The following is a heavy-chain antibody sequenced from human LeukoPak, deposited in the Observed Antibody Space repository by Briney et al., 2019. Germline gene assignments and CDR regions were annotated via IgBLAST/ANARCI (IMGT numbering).Heavy chain of an antibody. CDR3: ARAFDDSSTYYFDY. Sequence: GASVKVSCKASGCTFSSYAISWVRQAPGQGLEWMGRIIPILGIANYAQKFQGRVTITADKSTSTAYMELSSLRSEDTAVYCCARAFDDSSTYYFDYWGQGTLVTVSS. CDR2: IIPILGIA. J-gene: IGHJ4*02. V-gene: IGHV1-69*04. CDR1: GCTFSSYA. D-gene: IGHD3-22*01.